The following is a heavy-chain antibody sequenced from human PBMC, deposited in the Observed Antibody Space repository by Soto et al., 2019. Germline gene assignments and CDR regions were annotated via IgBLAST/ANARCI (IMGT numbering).Heavy chain of an antibody. CDR1: GGSISSSSYY. Sequence: SETLSLTCTVSGGSISSSSYYWGWIRQPPGKGLEWIGSIYYSGSTYYNPSLKSRVTISVDTSKNQFSLKLRSVTAADTAVYYCARENLINPYSSSWTLRGWEPFFDYWGQGTLVTVSS. CDR3: ARENLINPYSSSWTLRGWEPFFDY. CDR2: IYYSGST. J-gene: IGHJ4*02. V-gene: IGHV4-39*02. D-gene: IGHD6-13*01.